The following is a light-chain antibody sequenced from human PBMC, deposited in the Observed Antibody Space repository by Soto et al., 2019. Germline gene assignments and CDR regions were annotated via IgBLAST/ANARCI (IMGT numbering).Light chain of an antibody. CDR2: LGS. J-gene: IGKJ2*01. CDR3: MQALQTPTA. CDR1: QSLLHSNGYNY. Sequence: DIVMTQSPLSLPVTPGEPASISCRSSQSLLHSNGYNYLDWYLQKPGQSPQLLIYLGSNRASGVPDRFSGSASGTDFTLKISRVEAEDVGVYHCMQALQTPTAFGQGTKLEIK. V-gene: IGKV2-28*01.